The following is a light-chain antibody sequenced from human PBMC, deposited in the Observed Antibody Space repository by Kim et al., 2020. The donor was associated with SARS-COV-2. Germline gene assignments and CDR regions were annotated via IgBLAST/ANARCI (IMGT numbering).Light chain of an antibody. CDR1: RSDVGGYNY. Sequence: QSALTQPAYVSGSPGQSITISCTGTRSDVGGYNYVSWYQQHPGKAPKLMIYDVTNRPSGVSDRFSGSKSGNTASLTISGLQAEDEADYYCLSYTGSNVYVFGTGTKVTVL. CDR2: DVT. CDR3: LSYTGSNVYV. J-gene: IGLJ1*01. V-gene: IGLV2-14*03.